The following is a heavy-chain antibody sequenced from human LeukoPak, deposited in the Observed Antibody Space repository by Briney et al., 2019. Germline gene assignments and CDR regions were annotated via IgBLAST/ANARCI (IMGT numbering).Heavy chain of an antibody. CDR2: ISGNGGST. Sequence: GGSLRLSCAASGFTFSSYAMSWVRQAPGKGLEWVSAISGNGGSTHYAESVKGRFTISRDNSKNTLYLQMNSLRAEDTAVYYCAKRASMVFNYYYGMDVWGQGTTVTVSS. V-gene: IGHV3-23*01. CDR1: GFTFSSYA. D-gene: IGHD3-10*01. J-gene: IGHJ6*02. CDR3: AKRASMVFNYYYGMDV.